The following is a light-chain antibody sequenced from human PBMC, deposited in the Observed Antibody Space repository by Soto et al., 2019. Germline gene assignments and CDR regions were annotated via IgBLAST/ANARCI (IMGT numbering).Light chain of an antibody. CDR3: QHYNNGPRYT. J-gene: IGKJ2*01. V-gene: IGKV3-15*01. CDR2: GAS. Sequence: EVVLTQSPATLSVSPGERATLSCRASQSVSSHLAWYQQKPGQAPRLLIYGASTRATGIPDRFSGSGSGTEFTLTISSLQSEDFAVDYCQHYNNGPRYTFGQGTKLEIK. CDR1: QSVSSH.